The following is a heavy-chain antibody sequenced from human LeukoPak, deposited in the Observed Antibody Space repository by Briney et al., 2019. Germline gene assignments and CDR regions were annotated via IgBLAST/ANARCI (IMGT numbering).Heavy chain of an antibody. J-gene: IGHJ4*02. CDR1: GFTFSSYW. CDR2: IKQDGSEK. V-gene: IGHV3-7*01. CDR3: ARPLPPDYGDYVYFDY. D-gene: IGHD4-17*01. Sequence: GGSLRLSCAASGFTFSSYWMSWVRQAPGKGLEWVANIKQDGSEKYYVDSVKGRFTISRDNAKNSLYLQMNSLRAEDTAVYYCARPLPPDYGDYVYFDYWGQGTLVTVSS.